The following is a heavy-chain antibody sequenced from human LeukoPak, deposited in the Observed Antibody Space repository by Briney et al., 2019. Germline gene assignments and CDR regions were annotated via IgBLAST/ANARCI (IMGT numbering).Heavy chain of an antibody. J-gene: IGHJ4*02. V-gene: IGHV3-7*01. D-gene: IGHD4-17*01. CDR1: GFTFSSYW. CDR3: ARDSAKTTVTTLDY. CDR2: IKQDGSEK. Sequence: GGSLRLSCAASGFTFSSYWMSWVRQAPGKGPEWVANIKQDGSEKYYVDSVKGRFTISRDNAKNSLYLQMNSLRAEDTAVYYCARDSAKTTVTTLDYWGQGTLVTVSS.